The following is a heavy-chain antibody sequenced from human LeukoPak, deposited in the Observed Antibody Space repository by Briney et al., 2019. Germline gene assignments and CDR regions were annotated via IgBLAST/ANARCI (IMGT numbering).Heavy chain of an antibody. V-gene: IGHV1-2*02. CDR1: GYTFTGYY. Sequence: ASVKVSCKASGYTFTGYYMHWVRQAPGQGLEWMGWINPNSGGTNYAQKFQGGVTMTRDTSISTAYMELSRLRSDDTAVYHCARGTSITMIVVVGREVKAPFDYWGQGTLVTVSS. CDR3: ARGTSITMIVVVGREVKAPFDY. CDR2: INPNSGGT. J-gene: IGHJ4*02. D-gene: IGHD3-22*01.